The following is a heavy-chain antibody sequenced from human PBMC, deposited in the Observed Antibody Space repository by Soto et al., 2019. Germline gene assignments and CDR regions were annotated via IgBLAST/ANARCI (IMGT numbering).Heavy chain of an antibody. V-gene: IGHV1-18*01. Sequence: ASVKVSCKASGYTFASYGISWVRQAPGQGLEWMGWISAYNGNTNYAQKLQGRVTMTTDTSTSTAYMELRSLRSDDTAVYYCARVGGGSYFDYYYYGMDVWGQGTTVTVSS. J-gene: IGHJ6*02. CDR1: GYTFASYG. D-gene: IGHD1-26*01. CDR3: ARVGGGSYFDYYYYGMDV. CDR2: ISAYNGNT.